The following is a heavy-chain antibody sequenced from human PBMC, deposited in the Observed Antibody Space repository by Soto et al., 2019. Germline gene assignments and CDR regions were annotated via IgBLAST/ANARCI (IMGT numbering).Heavy chain of an antibody. Sequence: PGESLRLSCAASGFTFSSYPMHWVRQAPGKGPEWVAVISVNGNNIHYGDSVKGRFTISRDNSKNTLYLQMSSLRVEDTAVYYCARSHSSSWHWFDPWGQGT. V-gene: IGHV3-30-3*01. CDR2: ISVNGNNI. D-gene: IGHD6-13*01. J-gene: IGHJ5*02. CDR3: ARSHSSSWHWFDP. CDR1: GFTFSSYP.